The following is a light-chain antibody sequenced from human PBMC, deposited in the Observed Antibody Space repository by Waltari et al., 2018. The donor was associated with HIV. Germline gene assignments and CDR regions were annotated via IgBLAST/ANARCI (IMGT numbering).Light chain of an antibody. V-gene: IGLV2-8*01. Sequence: QSTLTQPPSASGSPVQSVTISCTGPSSDIGGYNYVSWFQQHPGKAPKLIMTEVTKRPSGVPDRFSGSKSGNTASLTVSGLQADDEALYYCSSFAPTNKCYVLFGGGTTLTVL. CDR2: EVT. CDR3: SSFAPTNKCYVL. CDR1: SSDIGGYNY. J-gene: IGLJ2*01.